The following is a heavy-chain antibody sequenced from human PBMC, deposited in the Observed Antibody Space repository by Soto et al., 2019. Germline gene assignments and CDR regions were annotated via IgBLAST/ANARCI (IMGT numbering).Heavy chain of an antibody. V-gene: IGHV4-31*03. CDR3: ARGYRQSGYSSSWVFDS. D-gene: IGHD6-13*01. CDR1: GGSINSGGYY. J-gene: IGHJ4*02. Sequence: VQLRESGPGLVKPSQTLSLTCTVSGGSINSGGYYWTWIRQPPGKGLEWIGYMYYSGSTYYNPFLRSRFSISAVRSANPFSLKLSAVTAADTAVYFCARGYRQSGYSSSWVFDSWGQVTLVNFSS. CDR2: MYYSGST.